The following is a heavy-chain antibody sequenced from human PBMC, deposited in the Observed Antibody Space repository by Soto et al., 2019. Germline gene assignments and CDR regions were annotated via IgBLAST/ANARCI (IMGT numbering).Heavy chain of an antibody. CDR1: GGTFSSYA. V-gene: IGHV1-69*13. CDR3: ARDLGYYYILTGFRSLYRFDP. D-gene: IGHD3-9*01. Sequence: SVKVSCKASGGTFSSYAISWVRQAPGQGLEWMGGIIPILGTANYAQKLQGRVTITEDESPSTAYMELSSLSSEDTAVYYCARDLGYYYILTGFRSLYRFDPWGQGTLVTVSS. CDR2: IIPILGTA. J-gene: IGHJ5*02.